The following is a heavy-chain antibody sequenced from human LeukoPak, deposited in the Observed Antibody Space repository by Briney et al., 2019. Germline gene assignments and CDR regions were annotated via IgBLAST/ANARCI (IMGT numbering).Heavy chain of an antibody. CDR2: IGTAGDT. V-gene: IGHV3-13*01. CDR3: ARGAAAAGTIDY. CDR1: GFTFSSYD. Sequence: PGGSLRLSCAASGFTFSSYDMHWVRQATGKGLERVSAIGTAGDTYYPGSVKGRFTISRENAKNSLYLQMNSLRAGDTAVYYCARGAAAAGTIDYWGQGTLVTVSS. J-gene: IGHJ4*02. D-gene: IGHD6-13*01.